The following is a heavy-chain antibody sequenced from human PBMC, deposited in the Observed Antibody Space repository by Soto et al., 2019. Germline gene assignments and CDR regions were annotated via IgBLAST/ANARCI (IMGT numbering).Heavy chain of an antibody. V-gene: IGHV4-39*01. Sequence: SETLSLTCTVSGGSISSSGYYWGWIRQPPGKGLEWIGSIYYSGSTYYNPSLKSRVTISVDTSKNQFSLKLSSVTAADTAVYYCARLGGSGGTDYWGQGTLVTVSS. D-gene: IGHD3-16*01. CDR3: ARLGGSGGTDY. J-gene: IGHJ4*02. CDR2: IYYSGST. CDR1: GGSISSSGYY.